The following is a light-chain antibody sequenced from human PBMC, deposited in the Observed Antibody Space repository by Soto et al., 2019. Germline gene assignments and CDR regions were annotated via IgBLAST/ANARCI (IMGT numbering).Light chain of an antibody. Sequence: QSALTQPASVSGSPGQSITISCTGTSSDVGGYDYVSWYQQHPGKAPKLLIFDVSKRPSGVSYRFSGSKSGNTASLTISGLQAEDEADYYCSSYASSITLVFGGRTKVTVL. V-gene: IGLV2-14*01. J-gene: IGLJ2*01. CDR3: SSYASSITLV. CDR2: DVS. CDR1: SSDVGGYDY.